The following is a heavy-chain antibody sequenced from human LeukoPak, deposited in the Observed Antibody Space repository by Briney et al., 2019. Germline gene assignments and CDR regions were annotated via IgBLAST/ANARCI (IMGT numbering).Heavy chain of an antibody. CDR1: GFTFSSYE. D-gene: IGHD5-12*01. J-gene: IGHJ4*02. V-gene: IGHV3-48*03. Sequence: GGSLRLSCAASGFTFSSYEMNWVRQAPGKGLEWVSYISSSGSTIYYADSVKGRFTISRDNAKNSLYLQMNSLRAEDTAVYYCARVPVATIKNYWGQGTLVTVSS. CDR3: ARVPVATIKNY. CDR2: ISSSGSTI.